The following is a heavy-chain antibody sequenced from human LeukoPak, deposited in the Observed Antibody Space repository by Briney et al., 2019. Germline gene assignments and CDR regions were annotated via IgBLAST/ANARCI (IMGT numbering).Heavy chain of an antibody. Sequence: PSGTLSLTCAVSGGSISSSNWWSWVRQPPGKGLEWIGEIYHSGSTNYNPSLKSRVTISVDKSKNQFSLKLSSVTAADTAVYYCARWDRDYYDSSGYPPPDAFDIWGQGTMVTVSS. D-gene: IGHD3-22*01. CDR1: GGSISSSNW. CDR2: IYHSGST. CDR3: ARWDRDYYDSSGYPPPDAFDI. V-gene: IGHV4-4*02. J-gene: IGHJ3*02.